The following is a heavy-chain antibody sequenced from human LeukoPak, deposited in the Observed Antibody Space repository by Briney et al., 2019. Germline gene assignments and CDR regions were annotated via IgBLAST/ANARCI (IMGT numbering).Heavy chain of an antibody. D-gene: IGHD4-17*01. CDR2: IYTSGST. V-gene: IGHV4-61*02. CDR1: GGSISSGSYY. CDR3: ARETTVTTAFDY. J-gene: IGHJ4*02. Sequence: PSQTLSLTCTVSGGSISSGSYYWSWIRQPAGKGLEWIGRIYTSGSTNYNPSLKSRVTISVDTSKNQFSLKLSSATAADTAVYYCARETTVTTAFDYWGQGTLVTDSS.